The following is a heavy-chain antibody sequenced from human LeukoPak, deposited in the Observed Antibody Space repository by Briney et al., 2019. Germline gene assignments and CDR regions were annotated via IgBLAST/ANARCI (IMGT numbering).Heavy chain of an antibody. CDR1: GFTFSNYD. V-gene: IGHV3-13*01. J-gene: IGHJ4*02. CDR2: IGTLGDT. CDR3: ARIGAPDHCGGDCYSGDY. Sequence: GGSLRLSCAASGFTFSNYDMHWVRQAAGKGLEWVSGIGTLGDTHYLDSVKGRFIISRENAKNTLYLQMNSLRGGDTAVYYCARIGAPDHCGGDCYSGDYWGQGTLVTVSS. D-gene: IGHD2-21*02.